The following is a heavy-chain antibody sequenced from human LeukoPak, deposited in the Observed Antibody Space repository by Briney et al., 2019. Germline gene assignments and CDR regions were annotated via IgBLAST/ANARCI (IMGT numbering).Heavy chain of an antibody. V-gene: IGHV5-51*04. CDR3: AIFDFLFGEIDNWFDP. J-gene: IGHJ5*02. D-gene: IGHD3-16*01. CDR1: GYSFTSYW. CDR2: IYPGGSDT. Sequence: GESLKISCKGSGYSFTSYWIGWVRQMPGKGLEWMGIIYPGGSDTRYSPSFQGQVTISADKPISTAYLQWSSLKASDSAMYYCAIFDFLFGEIDNWFDPWGQGTQVTVSS.